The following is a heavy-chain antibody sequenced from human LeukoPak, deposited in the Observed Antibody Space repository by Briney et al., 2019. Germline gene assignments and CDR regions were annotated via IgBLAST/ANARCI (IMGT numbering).Heavy chain of an antibody. CDR2: ISGRSSHV. Sequence: GGSLRLSCSASGFSFSDYDMNWFRQAPGKGLEWISSISGRSSHVYYGDSVKGRFSISRDNAKNSLHLQLSSLKGEDTAVYYCARVGKVGATGALDIWGQGTLVTVSS. V-gene: IGHV3-21*01. CDR1: GFSFSDYD. D-gene: IGHD1-26*01. CDR3: ARVGKVGATGALDI. J-gene: IGHJ3*02.